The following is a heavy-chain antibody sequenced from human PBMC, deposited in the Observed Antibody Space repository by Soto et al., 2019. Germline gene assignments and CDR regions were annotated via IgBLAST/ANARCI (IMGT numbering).Heavy chain of an antibody. D-gene: IGHD4-17*01. V-gene: IGHV3-9*01. CDR2: ISWNSGSI. J-gene: IGHJ2*01. CDR3: TKVQFFDYVASNSIWYFEI. CDR1: GFTFHNCA. Sequence: EVQLVESGGGLVQPGRSLRLSCAASGFTFHNCAMHWVRQAPGKGLEWVSGISWNSGSIAYADSVKGRFTISRDNAKNSLYLQMNSLRVEDTALYYRTKVQFFDYVASNSIWYFEIWGRGTLVTVSS.